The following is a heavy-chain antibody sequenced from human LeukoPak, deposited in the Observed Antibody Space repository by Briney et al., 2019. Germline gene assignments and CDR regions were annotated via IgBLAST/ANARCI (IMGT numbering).Heavy chain of an antibody. CDR2: IKQDGSEK. V-gene: IGHV3-7*03. D-gene: IGHD3-22*01. Sequence: PGGSLRLSCAVSGFTFSDYWMSWVRQAPGKGLEWVANIKQDGSEKYYVDSVKGRFTISRDSAQNSVDLQMNSLRAEDTAVYYCARAVGGYYVYWGQGTLVTVSS. CDR1: GFTFSDYW. J-gene: IGHJ4*02. CDR3: ARAVGGYYVY.